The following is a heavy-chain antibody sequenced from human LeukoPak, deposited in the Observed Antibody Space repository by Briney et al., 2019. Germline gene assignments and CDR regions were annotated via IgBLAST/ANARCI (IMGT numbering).Heavy chain of an antibody. D-gene: IGHD4-23*01. Sequence: GGSLRLSCAASGFSFSTQRMHWVRQAPGKGLVWVSYINIDERITGYADSVKGRFTISRDNAKNTLYLQMNSLRVEDTAVYYCARGRPHGNDYWGQGTLVTVSS. CDR3: ARGRPHGNDY. J-gene: IGHJ4*02. CDR1: GFSFSTQR. CDR2: INIDERIT. V-gene: IGHV3-74*01.